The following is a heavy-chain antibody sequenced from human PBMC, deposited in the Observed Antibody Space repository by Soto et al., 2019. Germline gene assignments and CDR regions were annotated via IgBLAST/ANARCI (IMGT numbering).Heavy chain of an antibody. Sequence: PSETLSLTCTVSGASMSSHYWTWLRQSPGKGLEWIGYISYSGSTYYNPSHKSRVTISADTSRNQLSLKLSAVISADTAVYYCARADPDASVGYWGQGTLVTSPQ. CDR2: ISYSGST. CDR3: ARADPDASVGY. D-gene: IGHD3-16*01. CDR1: GASMSSHY. J-gene: IGHJ4*02. V-gene: IGHV4-59*11.